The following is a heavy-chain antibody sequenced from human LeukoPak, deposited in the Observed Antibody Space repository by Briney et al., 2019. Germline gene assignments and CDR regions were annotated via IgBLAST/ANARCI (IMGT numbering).Heavy chain of an antibody. V-gene: IGHV4-59*01. D-gene: IGHD3-10*01. J-gene: IGHJ6*02. CDR2: IYYSGNT. Sequence: SETLSLTCTVSGGSISSYYWSWIRQPPGKGLEWIGYIYYSGNTNYNPSLKSRVTISVDTSKNQFSLKLSSVTAADTAVYYCARLFGGSGSYLFYYGMDVWGQGTTVTVSS. CDR1: GGSISSYY. CDR3: ARLFGGSGSYLFYYGMDV.